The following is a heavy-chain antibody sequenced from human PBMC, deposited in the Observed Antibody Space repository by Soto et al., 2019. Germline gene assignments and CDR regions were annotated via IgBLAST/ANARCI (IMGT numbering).Heavy chain of an antibody. Sequence: PGGSLRLSCAASGFTFSTYWMHWFRQVPGTGPVWVTHINSDGTGTSYADSVKGRFTISRDNARSTLYLQMNSLRAEDTAVYYCARDYPGDGIDYWGQGTLVTVST. J-gene: IGHJ4*02. CDR3: ARDYPGDGIDY. CDR2: INSDGTGT. CDR1: GFTFSTYW. D-gene: IGHD7-27*01. V-gene: IGHV3-74*01.